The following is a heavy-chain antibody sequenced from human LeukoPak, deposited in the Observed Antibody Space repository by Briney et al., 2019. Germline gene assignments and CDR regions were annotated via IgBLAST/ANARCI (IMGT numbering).Heavy chain of an antibody. D-gene: IGHD3-10*01. CDR1: GYTFSSNY. CDR3: ARERVDGSGSYPVDY. J-gene: IGHJ4*02. Sequence: ASVKVSCKASGYTFSSNYMHWVRQAPGQGLEWMGIINPSGGSTNYAQKFQGRVTMTRDTSTSTVYMELSSLRSEDTAVYYCARERVDGSGSYPVDYWGQGTLVTVSS. CDR2: INPSGGST. V-gene: IGHV1-46*01.